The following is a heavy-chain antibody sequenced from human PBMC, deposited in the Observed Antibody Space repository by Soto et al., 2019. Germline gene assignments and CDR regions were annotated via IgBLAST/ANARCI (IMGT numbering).Heavy chain of an antibody. CDR2: VYSGGTT. Sequence: PGGSLRRSCVASGFAVSNNYMNWVRQAPGKGLEWVSVVYSGGTTYYADSVRGRFTVSRDDSKNTLFLQMSSLRAEGTAVYYCARAGSPFDSDSSGYWGFDHWGQGTLVTVSS. CDR1: GFAVSNNY. V-gene: IGHV3-53*01. CDR3: ARAGSPFDSDSSGYWGFDH. J-gene: IGHJ4*02. D-gene: IGHD3-22*01.